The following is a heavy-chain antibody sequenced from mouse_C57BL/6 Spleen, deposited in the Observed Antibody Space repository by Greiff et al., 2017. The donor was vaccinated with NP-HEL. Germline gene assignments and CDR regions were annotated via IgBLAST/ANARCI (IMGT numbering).Heavy chain of an antibody. Sequence: QVQLQQPGAELVMPGASVKLSCKASGYTFTSYWMHWVKQRPGQGLEWIGEIDPSDSYTNYNQKFKGKSTLTVDKSSSTAYMQLSSLTSEDSAVYYCARSHYGSSYDVWGTGTTVTVSS. V-gene: IGHV1-69*01. CDR1: GYTFTSYW. CDR2: IDPSDSYT. J-gene: IGHJ1*03. CDR3: ARSHYGSSYDV. D-gene: IGHD1-1*01.